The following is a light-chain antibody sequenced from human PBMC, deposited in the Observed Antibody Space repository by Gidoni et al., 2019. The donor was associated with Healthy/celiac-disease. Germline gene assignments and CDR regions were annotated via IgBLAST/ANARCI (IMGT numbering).Light chain of an antibody. V-gene: IGKV3-20*01. J-gene: IGKJ2*03. CDR1: QSVSSSY. Sequence: EIVLTPSPGTLSLSPGERATLSCRASQSVSSSYLAWYQQKPGQAPRLLIYGASSRATGSPDRFSGSGSGTDFTLTISRLEPEDFAVYYCQQYGSSPLYSFGQXTKLEIK. CDR3: QQYGSSPLYS. CDR2: GAS.